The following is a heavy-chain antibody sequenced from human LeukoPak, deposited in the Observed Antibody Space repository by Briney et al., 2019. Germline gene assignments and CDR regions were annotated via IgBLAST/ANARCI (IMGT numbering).Heavy chain of an antibody. CDR3: AGPRYCSSTSCYTFDY. CDR2: INHSGST. J-gene: IGHJ4*02. V-gene: IGHV4-34*01. CDR1: GGSFSGYY. Sequence: SETLSLTCAVYGGSFSGYYWSWIRQPPGKGLEWIGEINHSGSTNYNPSLKSRVTISVDTSKNQFSLKLSSVTAAETAVYYCAGPRYCSSTSCYTFDYWGQGTLVTVSS. D-gene: IGHD2-2*02.